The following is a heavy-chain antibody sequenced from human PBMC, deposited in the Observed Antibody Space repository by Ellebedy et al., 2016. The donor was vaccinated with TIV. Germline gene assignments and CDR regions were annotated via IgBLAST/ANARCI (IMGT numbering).Heavy chain of an antibody. CDR2: IYYSGST. D-gene: IGHD2-21*01. V-gene: IGHV4-39*07. J-gene: IGHJ6*03. CDR1: GGSISSSSYY. Sequence: SETLSLTXTVSGGSISSSSYYWGWIRQPPGKGLEWIGSIYYSGSTYYNPSLKSRVTISVDTSKNQFSLKLSSVTAADTAVYYCARDLVYYYYYYMDVWGKGTTVTVSS. CDR3: ARDLVYYYYYYMDV.